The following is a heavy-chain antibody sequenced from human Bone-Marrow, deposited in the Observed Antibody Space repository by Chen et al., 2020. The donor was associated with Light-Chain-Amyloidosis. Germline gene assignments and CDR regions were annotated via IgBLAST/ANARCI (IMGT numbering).Heavy chain of an antibody. CDR3: ARATVVTSAIGFFDS. CDR2: MYYRWST. CDR1: GGSINSASYY. Sequence: QVQLQESGPRLVKPSQTLSLTCTVSGGSINSASYYWGWIRQHPGKGLEWIGYMYYRWSTYYNPSLGSRVTISLDTSQNQFSLRLNSVTAADTAVYYCARATVVTSAIGFFDSWGQGTLVTVSS. D-gene: IGHD2-2*02. V-gene: IGHV4-31*03. J-gene: IGHJ4*02.